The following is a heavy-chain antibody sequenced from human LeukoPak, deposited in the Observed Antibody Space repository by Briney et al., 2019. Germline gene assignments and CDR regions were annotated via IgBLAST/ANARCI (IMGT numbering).Heavy chain of an antibody. CDR2: IYYSGST. Sequence: SETLSLTCTVSGGSISSYYWSWIRQPPGKGLEWIGYIYYSGSTNYNPSLKSRVTISVDTSKNQFSLKLSSVTAADTAVYYCARQMGGGGSYYFDYWGQGTLVTVSS. CDR1: GGSISSYY. CDR3: ARQMGGGGSYYFDY. V-gene: IGHV4-59*08. D-gene: IGHD1-26*01. J-gene: IGHJ4*02.